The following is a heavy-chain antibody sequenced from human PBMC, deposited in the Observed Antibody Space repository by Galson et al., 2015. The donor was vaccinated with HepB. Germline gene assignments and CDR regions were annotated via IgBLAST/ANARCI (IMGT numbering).Heavy chain of an antibody. CDR2: MNPSSGNT. Sequence: SVKVSCKASGYSFTTYDINWVRQASGQGLEWMGWMNPSSGNTGYAQKFRGRVTMTRNISISTAYMELSSLRSEDTAIYYCARLTVAPALKVFFYGSDIWGRGTTVTVSS. D-gene: IGHD7-27*01. J-gene: IGHJ6*02. V-gene: IGHV1-8*01. CDR1: GYSFTTYD. CDR3: ARLTVAPALKVFFYGSDI.